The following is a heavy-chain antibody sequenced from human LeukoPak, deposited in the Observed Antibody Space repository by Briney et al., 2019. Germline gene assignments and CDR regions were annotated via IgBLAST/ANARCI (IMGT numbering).Heavy chain of an antibody. Sequence: GGSLRLSCAASGFTVSSNYMSWVRQAPGKGLEWVSVIYSGGSTYYADSVKGRFTISRDNSKNTLYLQMNSLRAEDTAVYYCAKVRMKLLWFGEYPLDFDYWGQGTLVTVSS. V-gene: IGHV3-53*01. CDR1: GFTVSSNY. CDR2: IYSGGST. CDR3: AKVRMKLLWFGEYPLDFDY. D-gene: IGHD3-10*01. J-gene: IGHJ4*02.